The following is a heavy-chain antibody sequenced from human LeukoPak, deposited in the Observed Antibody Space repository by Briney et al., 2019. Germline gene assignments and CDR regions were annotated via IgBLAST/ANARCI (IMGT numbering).Heavy chain of an antibody. Sequence: GGSLRLSCAASGFTFSSYSMNWVRQAPGKGLGWVSSISSSSSYIYYADSVKGRFTISRDNAKNSLYLQMNSLRAEDTAVYYCARGDWGSPHDYWGQGTLVTVSS. V-gene: IGHV3-21*01. CDR2: ISSSSSYI. CDR3: ARGDWGSPHDY. D-gene: IGHD7-27*01. CDR1: GFTFSSYS. J-gene: IGHJ4*02.